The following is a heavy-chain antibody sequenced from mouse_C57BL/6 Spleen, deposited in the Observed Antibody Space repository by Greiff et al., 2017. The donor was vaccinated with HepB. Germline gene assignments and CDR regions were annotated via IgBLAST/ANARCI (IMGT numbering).Heavy chain of an antibody. CDR2: IDPETGGT. D-gene: IGHD1-1*01. CDR3: TACFITTVVGFDY. CDR1: GYTFTDYE. J-gene: IGHJ2*01. Sequence: QVQLKESGAELVRPGASVTLSCKASGYTFTDYEMHWVKQTPVHGLEWIGAIDPETGGTAYNQKFKGKAILTADKSSSTAYMELRSLTSEDSAVYYCTACFITTVVGFDYWGQGTTLTVSS. V-gene: IGHV1-15*01.